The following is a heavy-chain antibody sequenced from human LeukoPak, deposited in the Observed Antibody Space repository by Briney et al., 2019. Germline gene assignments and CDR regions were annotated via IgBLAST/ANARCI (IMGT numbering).Heavy chain of an antibody. V-gene: IGHV3-21*01. CDR3: ARDRYPLGSYAPPFDY. CDR1: GFAFSTYT. Sequence: GGSLRLSCAASGFAFSTYTMNWVRQAPGKGLEWISCINSASSDIYYADSVWGRFTISRDNAKNSLYLQMNSLRAEDTGVYYCARDRYPLGSYAPPFDYWGQGILVTVSS. D-gene: IGHD3-16*01. CDR2: INSASSDI. J-gene: IGHJ4*02.